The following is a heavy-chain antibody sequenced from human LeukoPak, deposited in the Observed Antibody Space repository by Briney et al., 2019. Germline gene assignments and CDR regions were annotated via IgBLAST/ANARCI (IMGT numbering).Heavy chain of an antibody. D-gene: IGHD3-10*01. J-gene: IGHJ3*02. CDR1: GFTFSDYY. CDR3: AKDRTYYYGYDAFDI. Sequence: GGSLRLSCAASGFTFSDYYMSWIRQAPGKGLEWVAVISYDGSNKYYADSVKGRFTISRDNSKNTLYLQMNSLRAEDTAVYYCAKDRTYYYGYDAFDIWGQGTMVTVSS. V-gene: IGHV3-30*18. CDR2: ISYDGSNK.